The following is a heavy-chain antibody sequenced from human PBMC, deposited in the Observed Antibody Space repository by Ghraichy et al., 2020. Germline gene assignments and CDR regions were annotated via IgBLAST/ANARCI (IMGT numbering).Heavy chain of an antibody. CDR1: GGSISSSTYY. CDR2: IYYSGNT. J-gene: IGHJ6*03. D-gene: IGHD1-14*01. V-gene: IGHV4-39*01. Sequence: SETLSLTCTVSGGSISSSTYYWGWIRQPPGKGLEWIGSIYYSGNTYYNPSLKSRVTISVDTSKNQLSLKLSSVTAADTAVYYCARQGLTGYYYYYMDVWGKGTTVTVSS. CDR3: ARQGLTGYYYYYMDV.